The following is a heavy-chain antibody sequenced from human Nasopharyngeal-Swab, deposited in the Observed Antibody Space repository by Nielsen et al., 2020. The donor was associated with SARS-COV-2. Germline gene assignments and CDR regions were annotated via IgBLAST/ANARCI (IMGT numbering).Heavy chain of an antibody. D-gene: IGHD4-17*01. J-gene: IGHJ2*01. V-gene: IGHV3-21*01. Sequence: GGSLRLSCAASGFTFSSYSMNWVRQAPGKGLEWVSSISSSSTYIYYADSVKGRFTVSRDNAKNSLYLQMNSLRAEDTAVYYCARESFGDYEWYFDLWGRGTLVTVSS. CDR2: ISSSSTYI. CDR1: GFTFSSYS. CDR3: ARESFGDYEWYFDL.